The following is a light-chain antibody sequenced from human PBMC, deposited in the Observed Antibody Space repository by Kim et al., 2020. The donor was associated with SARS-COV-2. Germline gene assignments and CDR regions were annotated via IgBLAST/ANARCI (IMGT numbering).Light chain of an antibody. CDR2: DAS. CDR3: QQYDNLPLT. V-gene: IGKV1-33*01. CDR1: QDISNY. Sequence: DIQMTQSPSSLSASVGDRVTITCQASQDISNYLNWYQQKPGKAPKRLIYDASNLETGVPSRFSGSGSGTDFTFTISSLQPEDIATYYCQQYDNLPLTFGGGTKGDIK. J-gene: IGKJ4*01.